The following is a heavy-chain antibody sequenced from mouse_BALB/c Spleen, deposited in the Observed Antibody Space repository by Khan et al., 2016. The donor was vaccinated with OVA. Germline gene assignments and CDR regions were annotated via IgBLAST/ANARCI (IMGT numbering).Heavy chain of an antibody. CDR3: ARRRGSMDY. CDR2: IFPGDGTT. J-gene: IGHJ4*01. Sequence: QVQLQQSGAEVVKSGASVKLSCKASGYTFTSYDLNWVRQRPEQGLEWIGWIFPGDGTTKYNEKFKGKATLTTDKSSSTAYIQLSRLTSGDSAVYFCARRRGSMDYWGQGTSVTVSS. V-gene: IGHV1S56*01. CDR1: GYTFTSYD.